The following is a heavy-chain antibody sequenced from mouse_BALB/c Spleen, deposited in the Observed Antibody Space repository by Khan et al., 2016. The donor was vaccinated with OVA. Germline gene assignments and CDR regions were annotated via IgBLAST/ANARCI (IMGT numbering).Heavy chain of an antibody. V-gene: IGHV14-3*02. CDR1: GFNIKDTY. D-gene: IGHD1-1*01. CDR3: ARTYGYAMDY. Sequence: EVQLQQSGAELVKPGASVKLSCTASGFNIKDTYMHWVKQRPEQGLEWIGRIDPANGNTKYDPKFQGKATITADTSSNTAYLQLSSLTSEDTAVDYWARTYGYAMDYWGQGTSVTVSS. CDR2: IDPANGNT. J-gene: IGHJ4*01.